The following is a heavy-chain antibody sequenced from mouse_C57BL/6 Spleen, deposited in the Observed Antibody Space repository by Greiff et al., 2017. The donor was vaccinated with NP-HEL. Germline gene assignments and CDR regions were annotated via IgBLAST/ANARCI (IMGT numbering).Heavy chain of an antibody. CDR3: TTALQGLFAY. V-gene: IGHV14-4*01. J-gene: IGHJ3*01. D-gene: IGHD2-10*01. CDR2: IDPENGDT. CDR1: GFNIKDDY. Sequence: EVQLQQSGAELVRPGASVKLSCTASGFNIKDDYMHWVKQRPEQGLEWIGWIDPENGDTEYASKFQGKATITADTSSNTAYLQLSSLTSEDTAVYYGTTALQGLFAYWGQGTLVTVSA.